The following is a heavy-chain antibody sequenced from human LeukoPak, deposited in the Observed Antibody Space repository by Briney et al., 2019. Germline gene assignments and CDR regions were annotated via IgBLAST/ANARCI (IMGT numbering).Heavy chain of an antibody. CDR2: ISNSGSTT. CDR1: GFTFSNYE. D-gene: IGHD3-22*01. V-gene: IGHV3-48*03. CDR3: ARGYDSSGYYQNWFDP. J-gene: IGHJ5*02. Sequence: PGGSLRLSCAASGFTFSNYEMNWVRQAPGKGLEWVSYISNSGSTTYYADSVKGRFTISRDNAKNSLYLQMNSLRAEDTAVYYCARGYDSSGYYQNWFDPRGQGTLVTVSS.